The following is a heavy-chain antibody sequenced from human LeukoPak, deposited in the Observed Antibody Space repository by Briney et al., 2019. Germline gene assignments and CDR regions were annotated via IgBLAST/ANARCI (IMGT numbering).Heavy chain of an antibody. CDR3: AREGALYSGSYRRRGVAFDI. CDR1: GGSISSYY. Sequence: SETLSLTCTGSGGSISSYYWSWIRQPPGKGLEWIGYIYYSGSTNYNPSLKSRVTISVDTSKNQFSLKLSSVTAADTAVYYCAREGALYSGSYRRRGVAFDIWGQGTMVTVSS. V-gene: IGHV4-59*01. J-gene: IGHJ3*02. CDR2: IYYSGST. D-gene: IGHD1-26*01.